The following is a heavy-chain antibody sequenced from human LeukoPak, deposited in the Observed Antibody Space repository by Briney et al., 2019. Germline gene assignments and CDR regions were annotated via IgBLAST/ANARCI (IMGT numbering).Heavy chain of an antibody. J-gene: IGHJ6*03. V-gene: IGHV3-30*02. CDR1: GFTFSDYG. Sequence: PGGSLRLSCVASGFTFSDYGMHWVRQAPGEGLEWVAFTRSDGSNTYYADSVRGRFTISRDNSKNTLYLQMNSLRPEDTAVFYCAKGNDFWGGYYYYYYMDVCGKGTTVIVSS. D-gene: IGHD3-3*01. CDR2: TRSDGSNT. CDR3: AKGNDFWGGYYYYYYMDV.